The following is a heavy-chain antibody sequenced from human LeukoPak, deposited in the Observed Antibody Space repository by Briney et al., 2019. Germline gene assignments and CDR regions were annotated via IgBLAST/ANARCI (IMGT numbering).Heavy chain of an antibody. CDR2: MNPNSGNT. CDR1: GYTFTSYD. D-gene: IGHD6-13*01. Sequence: SSVNVSCKASGYTFTSYDINWVRQATGQGLEWMGWMNPNSGNTGYAQKFQGRVTMTRNTSISTAYMELSSLRSEDTAVYYCARAQQLVRLRKPNWFDPWGQGTLVTVSS. J-gene: IGHJ5*02. CDR3: ARAQQLVRLRKPNWFDP. V-gene: IGHV1-8*01.